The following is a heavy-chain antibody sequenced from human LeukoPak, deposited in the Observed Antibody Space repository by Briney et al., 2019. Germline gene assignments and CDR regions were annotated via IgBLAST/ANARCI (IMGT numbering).Heavy chain of an antibody. V-gene: IGHV3-21*01. J-gene: IGHJ6*03. CDR3: AKGRGWEASYYYYYMDV. CDR1: GFTFSSYS. Sequence: GGSLRLSCAASGFTFSSYSMNWVRQAPGKGLEWVSSISSSSSYIYYTDSVKGRFTISRDNSKNKLYLQMNSLRAEDTAVYYCAKGRGWEASYYYYYMDVWGKGTTVTISS. CDR2: ISSSSSYI. D-gene: IGHD1-26*01.